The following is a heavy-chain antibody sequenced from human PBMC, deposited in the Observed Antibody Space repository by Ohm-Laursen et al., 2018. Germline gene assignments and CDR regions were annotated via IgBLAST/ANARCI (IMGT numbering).Heavy chain of an antibody. CDR3: ARGLPTEDSDYFSLDY. J-gene: IGHJ4*02. D-gene: IGHD4-11*01. CDR2: IITEFGLA. CDR1: GGTVTRYA. V-gene: IGHV1-69*10. Sequence: SVKPSRKASGGTVTRYAISWVRQAPGQGLGWMVGIITEFGLATYAQRLQGRVSITADTSTNTAYMELSSLRSDDTAVYFCARGLPTEDSDYFSLDYWGQGTLVTVSS.